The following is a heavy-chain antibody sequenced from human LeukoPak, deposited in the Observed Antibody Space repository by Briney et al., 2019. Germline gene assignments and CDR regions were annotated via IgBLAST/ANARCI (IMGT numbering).Heavy chain of an antibody. CDR1: GFTFSSHA. CDR2: IDISGSNA. Sequence: PGGSLRLSCAASGFTFSSHAMSWVRQAPGRGLEWVSSIDISGSNAYYADSVKGRFTISRDNSRNTLYLQMGSLRAEDSAIYYCAKELRPNDYWGQGTLVTVSS. J-gene: IGHJ4*02. D-gene: IGHD4-17*01. V-gene: IGHV3-23*01. CDR3: AKELRPNDY.